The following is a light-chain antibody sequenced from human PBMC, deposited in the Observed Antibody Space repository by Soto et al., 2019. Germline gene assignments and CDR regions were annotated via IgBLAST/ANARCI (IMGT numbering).Light chain of an antibody. Sequence: DIQLTQSPSFLSASVGDRVTITCRASQGISSYLAWYQQKPGKAPKLLIYAASTLQSGVPSRFSGSGSGTEFTLTISSLQPDDFATYSCQQYTPNSRTFGQGTKVDIK. V-gene: IGKV1-9*01. CDR3: QQYTPNSRT. J-gene: IGKJ1*01. CDR2: AAS. CDR1: QGISSY.